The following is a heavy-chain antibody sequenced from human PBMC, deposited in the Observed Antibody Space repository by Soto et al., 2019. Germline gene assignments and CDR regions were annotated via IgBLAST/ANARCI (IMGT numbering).Heavy chain of an antibody. J-gene: IGHJ4*02. CDR2: TSYDGNNE. D-gene: IGHD1-1*01. CDR1: GLTFSNYA. Sequence: LRLSCAASGLTFSNYAMHWVRQAPGKGLEWVALTSYDGNNEYYTDSVKGRFTISRDNSKNTLFLQMNSPRPEDTAVYYCAKDKGVFNWATSYFDYWGQGALVTVSS. V-gene: IGHV3-30*18. CDR3: AKDKGVFNWATSYFDY.